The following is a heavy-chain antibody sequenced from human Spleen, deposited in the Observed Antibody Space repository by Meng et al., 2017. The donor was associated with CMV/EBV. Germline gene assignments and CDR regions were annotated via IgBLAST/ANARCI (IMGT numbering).Heavy chain of an antibody. CDR1: GLTFSSYT. J-gene: IGHJ4*02. Sequence: VQLLGPGGGLVQPGGSLRRSCAASGLTFSSYTMNWVRQAPEKGLEWVSGISGSGGSTSYADSVKGRFTISRDNSKNTVSLQMNSLRAEDTAVYYCARAKFNSRSGGDFWGQGTLVTVSS. CDR3: ARAKFNSRSGGDF. V-gene: IGHV3-23*01. CDR2: ISGSGGST. D-gene: IGHD2/OR15-2a*01.